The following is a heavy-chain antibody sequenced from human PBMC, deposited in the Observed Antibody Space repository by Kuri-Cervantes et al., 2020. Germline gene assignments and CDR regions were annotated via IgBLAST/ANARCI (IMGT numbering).Heavy chain of an antibody. CDR2: IYHSGST. CDR1: GYSISSGYY. CDR3: ARHYYDSSGYYSKTFVTGFDY. V-gene: IGHV4-38-2*01. Sequence: GSLRLSCAVSGYSISSGYYWGWIRQPPGKGLEWIGSIYHSGSTYYNPSLKSRVTISVDTSKNQFSLKLSSVTAADTAVYHCARHYYDSSGYYSKTFVTGFDYWGQGTLVTVSS. D-gene: IGHD3-22*01. J-gene: IGHJ4*02.